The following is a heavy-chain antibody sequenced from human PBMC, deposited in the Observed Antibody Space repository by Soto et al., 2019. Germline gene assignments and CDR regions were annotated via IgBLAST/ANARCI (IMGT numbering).Heavy chain of an antibody. CDR1: GYTFTGYG. CDR3: ARRIGSPDVDLDF. J-gene: IGHJ4*02. Sequence: QVQLVQSGTEVKRPGASVKVSCKASGYTFTGYGISWVRQAPGQGLEWMGRINAYNDNTDYAQKFQGRVTLTTDTSTSTAYMELRSRRSDDTAVYYCARRIGSPDVDLDFWGQGTLVTVSS. CDR2: INAYNDNT. V-gene: IGHV1-18*01.